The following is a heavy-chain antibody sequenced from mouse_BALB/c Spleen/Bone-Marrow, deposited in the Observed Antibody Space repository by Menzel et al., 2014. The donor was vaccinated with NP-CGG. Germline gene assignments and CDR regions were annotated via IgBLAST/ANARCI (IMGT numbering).Heavy chain of an antibody. CDR1: GYTFTSYW. V-gene: IGHV1-87*01. J-gene: IGHJ3*01. Sequence: VKLMESGAELARPGASVKLSCKASGYTFTSYWMQWVKQRPGQGLEWIGAIYPGDGDTRYTQKFKAKATLTADKSSSTAYMQLSSLASEDSAVYYCARGWDWFAYWGQGTLVTVSA. CDR3: ARGWDWFAY. D-gene: IGHD4-1*01. CDR2: IYPGDGDT.